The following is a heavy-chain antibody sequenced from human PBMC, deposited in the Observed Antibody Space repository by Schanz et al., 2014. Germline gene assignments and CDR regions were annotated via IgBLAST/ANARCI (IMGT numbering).Heavy chain of an antibody. Sequence: EVQLVESGGGLVQPGGSLRLSCAASGFNFSDYAMCWVRQAPGKGLEWVSAISGGGGTTYYTDSVKGRFTISRDNSKSTLYLQMNSLRAEDTAVYYCAKDRSWDYDSSGYFDYWGRGTLVTVSS. V-gene: IGHV3-23*04. CDR1: GFNFSDYA. CDR3: AKDRSWDYDSSGYFDY. J-gene: IGHJ4*02. CDR2: ISGGGGTT. D-gene: IGHD3-22*01.